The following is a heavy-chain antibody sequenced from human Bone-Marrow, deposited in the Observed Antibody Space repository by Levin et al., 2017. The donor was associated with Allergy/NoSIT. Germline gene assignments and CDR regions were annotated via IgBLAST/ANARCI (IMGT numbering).Heavy chain of an antibody. CDR2: IWYDGTNK. D-gene: IGHD1-1*01. Sequence: GSLRLSCAASGFQFSDRGMHWVRQAPGKGLEWVGIIWYDGTNKHYADSVRGRFTISRDNSKNTLYLQMNSLRAEDTAVYYCARDLDTSELFDSWGQGTLVTVAS. V-gene: IGHV3-33*01. CDR3: ARDLDTSELFDS. J-gene: IGHJ4*02. CDR1: GFQFSDRG.